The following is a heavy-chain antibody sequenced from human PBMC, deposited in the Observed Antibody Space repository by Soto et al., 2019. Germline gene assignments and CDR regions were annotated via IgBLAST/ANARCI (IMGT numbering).Heavy chain of an antibody. CDR3: TTGIYYDILTGSHNVAY. CDR1: GFNLSHPW. V-gene: IGHV3-15*01. CDR2: IKSKTDGGTA. J-gene: IGHJ4*02. D-gene: IGHD3-9*01. Sequence: PGGSLRLSCVASGFNLSHPWMTWVRQAAGKGLEWVGRIKSKTDGGTADYAAPVKGRDTISRDDSKNTVYLQMNSLKTEDTAVYYCTTGIYYDILTGSHNVAYWGQGALVTVSS.